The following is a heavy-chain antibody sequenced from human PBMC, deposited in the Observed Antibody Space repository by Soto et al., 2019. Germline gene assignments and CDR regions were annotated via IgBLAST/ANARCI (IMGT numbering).Heavy chain of an antibody. D-gene: IGHD6-19*01. CDR1: GGTFSSYA. Sequence: SVKVSCKASGGTFSSYAISWARQAPGQGLEWMGGIIPIFGTANYAQKFQGRVTITADKSTSTAYMELSSLRSEDTAVYYCATFLVAGTRGFDYWGQGTLVTVSS. V-gene: IGHV1-69*06. CDR3: ATFLVAGTRGFDY. J-gene: IGHJ4*02. CDR2: IIPIFGTA.